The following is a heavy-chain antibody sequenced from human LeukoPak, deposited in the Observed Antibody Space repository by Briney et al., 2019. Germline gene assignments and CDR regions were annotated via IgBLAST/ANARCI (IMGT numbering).Heavy chain of an antibody. V-gene: IGHV1-24*01. D-gene: IGHD3-10*01. J-gene: IGHJ4*02. Sequence: ASVTVSFKVSGYTLTELSMHWVRQAPGKGLEWMGGFDPEDGETIYAQKFQGRVTMTEDTSTDTAYMELSSLRSEDTAVYYCAILRITMVRGVITPFDYWGQGTLVTVSS. CDR1: GYTLTELS. CDR3: AILRITMVRGVITPFDY. CDR2: FDPEDGET.